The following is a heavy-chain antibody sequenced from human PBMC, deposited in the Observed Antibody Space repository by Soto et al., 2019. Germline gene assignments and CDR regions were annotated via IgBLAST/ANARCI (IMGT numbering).Heavy chain of an antibody. D-gene: IGHD3-10*01. CDR1: GYTFTSYG. V-gene: IGHV1-18*01. CDR3: ARDSGYYGSGSPLRFHWFDP. J-gene: IGHJ5*02. Sequence: GASVKVSCKASGYTFTSYGISWVRQAPGQGLEWMGWISAYNGNTNYAQKLQGRVTMTTDTSTSTAYMELRSLRSDDTAVYYCARDSGYYGSGSPLRFHWFDPWGQGTLVTVSS. CDR2: ISAYNGNT.